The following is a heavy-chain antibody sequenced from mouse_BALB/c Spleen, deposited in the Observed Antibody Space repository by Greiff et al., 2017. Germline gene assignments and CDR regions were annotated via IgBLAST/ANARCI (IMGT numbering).Heavy chain of an antibody. CDR2: ISSGSSTI. J-gene: IGHJ4*01. CDR3: ARSHLYYGSSYAMDY. CDR1: GFTFSSFG. D-gene: IGHD1-1*01. Sequence: EVKLVESGGGLVKPGGSLKLSCAASGFTFSSFGMHWVRQAPEKGLEWVAYISSGSSTIYYADTVKGRFTISRDNPKNTLFLQMTSLRSEDTAMYYCARSHLYYGSSYAMDYWGQGTSVTVSS. V-gene: IGHV5-17*02.